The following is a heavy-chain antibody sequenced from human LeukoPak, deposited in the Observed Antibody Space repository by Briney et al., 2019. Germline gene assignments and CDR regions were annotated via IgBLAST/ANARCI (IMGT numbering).Heavy chain of an antibody. V-gene: IGHV4-59*01. J-gene: IGHJ4*02. CDR2: IYYSGST. D-gene: IGHD2-2*01. CDR3: ARDLGSTSHYMDY. CDR1: GGSISSYY. Sequence: SETLSLTCTVSGGSISSYYWSWIRQPPGKGLEWIGYIYYSGSTNYNPSLKSRVTISVDTSKNQFSLKLSSVTAADMAVYYCARDLGSTSHYMDYWGQGTLVTVSS.